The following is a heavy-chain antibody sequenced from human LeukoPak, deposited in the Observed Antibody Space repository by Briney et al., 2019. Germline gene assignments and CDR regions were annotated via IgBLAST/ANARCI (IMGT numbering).Heavy chain of an antibody. CDR3: ATAPPYYYDSSGYGLFDY. Sequence: GASVKVSCKVSGYTLTELSMHWVRQAPGKGLEWMGGFDPEDGETIYAQKFQGRVTMTEDTSTDTAYMELSSLRSEDTAVYYCATAPPYYYDSSGYGLFDYWGQGTLVTVSS. D-gene: IGHD3-22*01. CDR2: FDPEDGET. J-gene: IGHJ4*02. V-gene: IGHV1-24*01. CDR1: GYTLTELS.